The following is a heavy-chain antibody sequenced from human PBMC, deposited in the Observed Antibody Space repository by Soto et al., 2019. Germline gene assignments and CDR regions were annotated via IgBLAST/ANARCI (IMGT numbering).Heavy chain of an antibody. Sequence: EVQLLESGGGLVQPGGSLRLSCAASGFTFSSYAMSWVRQAPGKGLEWVSTISGSGGSTYYADSVKGRFIISRDNSKSTLYLQMSSLRAEDTAVYYCATGTFNFDSWGHGTLVTVSS. CDR1: GFTFSSYA. V-gene: IGHV3-23*01. CDR3: ATGTFNFDS. CDR2: ISGSGGST. J-gene: IGHJ4*01.